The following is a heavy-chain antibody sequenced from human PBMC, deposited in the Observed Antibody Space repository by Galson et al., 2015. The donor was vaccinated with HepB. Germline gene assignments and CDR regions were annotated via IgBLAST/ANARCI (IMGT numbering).Heavy chain of an antibody. J-gene: IGHJ4*02. V-gene: IGHV3-21*01. CDR2: ISGSSSYI. CDR3: ARDEGDDFWSAYCSGY. Sequence: SLRLSCAASGFTFSSYSMNWVRQAPGKGLEWVSSISGSSSYIYYADSVKGRFTISRDNAKNSLYLQMNSLRAEDTAVYYCARDEGDDFWSAYCSGYWGQGTLVTVSS. CDR1: GFTFSSYS. D-gene: IGHD3-3*01.